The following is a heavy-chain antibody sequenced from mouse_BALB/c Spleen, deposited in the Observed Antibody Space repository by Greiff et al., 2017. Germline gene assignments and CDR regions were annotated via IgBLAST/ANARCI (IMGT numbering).Heavy chain of an antibody. CDR1: GFNFTDTY. Sequence: EVKLLESGAELVKPGASVTLSCTASGFNFTDTYMHWVKQRPEQGLEWIGRIDPANGNTKYDPKFQGKATITADTSSNTAYLQLSSLTSEDTAVYYCARRSVWKGGYFDDWGEGTTVTVSS. J-gene: IGHJ1*01. D-gene: IGHD2-10*02. CDR3: ARRSVWKGGYFDD. CDR2: IDPANGNT. V-gene: IGHV14-3*02.